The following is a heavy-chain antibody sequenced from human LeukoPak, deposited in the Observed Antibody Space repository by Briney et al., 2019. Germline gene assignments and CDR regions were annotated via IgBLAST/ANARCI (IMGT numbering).Heavy chain of an antibody. CDR3: AKAIQLWPHDAFDI. D-gene: IGHD5-18*01. J-gene: IGHJ3*02. CDR1: GFTFSSYS. CDR2: ISSSSSYI. V-gene: IGHV3-21*01. Sequence: GGSLRLSCAASGFTFSSYSMNWVRQGPGKGLEWVSSISSSSSYIYYADSVKGRFTISRDNAKNSLYLQMNSLRAEDTAVYYCAKAIQLWPHDAFDIWGQGTMVTVSS.